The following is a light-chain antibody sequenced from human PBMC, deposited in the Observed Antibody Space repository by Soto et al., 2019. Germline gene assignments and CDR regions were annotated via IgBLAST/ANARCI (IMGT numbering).Light chain of an antibody. Sequence: QSALTQPPSASGTPGQRVTISCSGSGSNIGSSTVSWYHQLPGSAPKLLIYGDHQRPSGIPDRFSGSKSGTSASLAISGLQSDDEADYYCAAWDDSLNAVLFGGGTKVTVL. CDR2: GDH. J-gene: IGLJ2*01. V-gene: IGLV1-44*01. CDR1: GSNIGSST. CDR3: AAWDDSLNAVL.